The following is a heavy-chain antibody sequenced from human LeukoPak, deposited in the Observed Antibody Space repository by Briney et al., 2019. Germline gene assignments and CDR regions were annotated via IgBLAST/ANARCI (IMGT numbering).Heavy chain of an antibody. CDR3: ARVYGSGSLYFDY. V-gene: IGHV4-38-2*02. CDR2: IYHSGTT. J-gene: IGHJ4*02. Sequence: PSETLSLTCTVSGYSISSGYYWGWIRQPPGKGLEWIGSIYHSGTTYYNPSLKSRVTISVDTSKNQFSLKLSSVTAADTAVYYCARVYGSGSLYFDYWGQGTLVTVSS. D-gene: IGHD3-10*01. CDR1: GYSISSGYY.